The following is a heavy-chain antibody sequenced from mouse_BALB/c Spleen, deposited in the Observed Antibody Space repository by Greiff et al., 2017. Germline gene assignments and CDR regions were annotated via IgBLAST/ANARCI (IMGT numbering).Heavy chain of an antibody. CDR3: ARGGAYYGSSHPYYFDY. D-gene: IGHD1-1*01. CDR1: GYSFTGYN. J-gene: IGHJ2*01. V-gene: IGHV1-39*01. Sequence: VQLQQSGPELEKPGASVKISCKASGYSFTGYNMNWVKQSNGKSLEWIGNIDPYYGGTSYNQKFKGKATLTVDKSSSTAYMQLKSLTSEDSAVYYCARGGAYYGSSHPYYFDYWGQGTTLTVSS. CDR2: IDPYYGGT.